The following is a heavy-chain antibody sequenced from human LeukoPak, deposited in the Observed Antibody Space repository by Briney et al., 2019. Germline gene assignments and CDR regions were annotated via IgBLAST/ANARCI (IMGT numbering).Heavy chain of an antibody. V-gene: IGHV1-69*01. CDR1: XXXFXSYA. Sequence: KXSXXAXXXXFXSYAISWVRQAPGQGXEWMGGIIPIFGTANYAQKFQGRVTITADESTSTAYMELSSLRSEDTAVYYCARDVSRFFWSGYISGFDPWGQGTLVTVSS. CDR2: IIPIFGTA. D-gene: IGHD3-3*01. CDR3: ARDVSRFFWSGYISGFDP. J-gene: IGHJ5*02.